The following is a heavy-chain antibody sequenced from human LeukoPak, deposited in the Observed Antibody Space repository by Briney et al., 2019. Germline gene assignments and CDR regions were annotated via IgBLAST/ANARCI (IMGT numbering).Heavy chain of an antibody. Sequence: SETLSLTCAVYGGSFSGYYWSWIRQPPGKGLEWIGSIYYSGSTYYNPSLKSRVTISVDTSKNQFSLKLSSVTAADTALYYCARHGDSRSPFDYWGQGTLVTVSS. J-gene: IGHJ4*02. CDR3: ARHGDSRSPFDY. V-gene: IGHV4-34*01. CDR2: IYYSGST. CDR1: GGSFSGYY. D-gene: IGHD6-13*01.